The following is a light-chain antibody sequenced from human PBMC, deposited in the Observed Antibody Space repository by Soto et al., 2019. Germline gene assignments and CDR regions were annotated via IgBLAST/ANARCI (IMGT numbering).Light chain of an antibody. Sequence: EIVMTQSPAPLSVSPGERATLSCRASQSVSSNLAWYQQKPGQAPRLLISGASTRATGIPARFSGSGSGTEFTLTISSLQSEDLAVYYCQQYNHWPYTFGQGTKLEIK. V-gene: IGKV3-15*01. CDR1: QSVSSN. CDR2: GAS. J-gene: IGKJ2*01. CDR3: QQYNHWPYT.